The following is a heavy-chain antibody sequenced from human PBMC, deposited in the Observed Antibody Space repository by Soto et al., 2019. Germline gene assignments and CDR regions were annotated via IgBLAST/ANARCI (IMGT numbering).Heavy chain of an antibody. Sequence: SETLSLTCTVSGGSISSYYWSWIRQPPGKGLEWIGYICYSGSTNYNPSLKSRVTISVDTSKNQFSLKLSSVTAADTAVYYCARHPGTVATIGSFDYWGQGTLVTVSS. CDR2: ICYSGST. CDR3: ARHPGTVATIGSFDY. D-gene: IGHD5-12*01. CDR1: GGSISSYY. V-gene: IGHV4-59*08. J-gene: IGHJ4*02.